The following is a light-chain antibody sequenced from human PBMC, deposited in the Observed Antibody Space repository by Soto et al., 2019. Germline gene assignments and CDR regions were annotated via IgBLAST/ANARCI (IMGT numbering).Light chain of an antibody. J-gene: IGLJ2*01. CDR1: SSDIGTYKY. CDR3: CSYAGNTLVV. V-gene: IGLV2-8*01. Sequence: QSALTQPPSASGSPGQSVTISCTGTSSDIGTYKYVSWYQQHPGKAPKLIIYEVNERPSGVPDRFSGSKSGNTASLTVSGLRAEDEADYYCCSYAGNTLVVFGGGTKLTVL. CDR2: EVN.